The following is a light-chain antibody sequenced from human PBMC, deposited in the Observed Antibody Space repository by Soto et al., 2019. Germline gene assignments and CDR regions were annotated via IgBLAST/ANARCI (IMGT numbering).Light chain of an antibody. Sequence: DIQMTQSPSSVSVSVGDRITITCRASQGISRWLAWYQQKPGRAPKLLIYAASNLQTGVPSRFSGSGSGTDFALTITSLQAEDFATYHCQQAYNFPFTFGPGTKVDI. CDR3: QQAYNFPFT. J-gene: IGKJ3*01. CDR2: AAS. V-gene: IGKV1-12*01. CDR1: QGISRW.